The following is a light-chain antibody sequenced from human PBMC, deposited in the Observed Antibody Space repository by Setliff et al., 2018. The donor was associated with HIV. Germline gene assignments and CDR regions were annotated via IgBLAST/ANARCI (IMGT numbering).Light chain of an antibody. V-gene: IGLV3-21*03. CDR3: QVWDSSSDQYV. J-gene: IGLJ1*01. CDR2: DDS. Sequence: SYELTQPPSVSVAPGKTARITCGGDNIGTKSVHWYQQKPGQAPVVVVYDDSDRPSGIPERISGSNSGHTATLTINRVEVGDEADYYCQVWDSSSDQYVVGSGTKVTV. CDR1: NIGTKS.